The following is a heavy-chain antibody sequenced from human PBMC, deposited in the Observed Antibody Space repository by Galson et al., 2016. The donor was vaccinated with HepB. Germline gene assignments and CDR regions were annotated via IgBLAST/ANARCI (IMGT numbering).Heavy chain of an antibody. J-gene: IGHJ3*02. Sequence: SLRLSCAASGFSFSYYAMHWVRQAPGKGLEYVSTISSSGGSTYYADSVKGRFTIFRDNPKNTLYLQMSSLRAEDTAIYYCVKSYSGTSGNAFDIWGQGTLVTVSS. D-gene: IGHD4-23*01. CDR1: GFSFSYYA. CDR3: VKSYSGTSGNAFDI. V-gene: IGHV3-64D*06. CDR2: ISSSGGST.